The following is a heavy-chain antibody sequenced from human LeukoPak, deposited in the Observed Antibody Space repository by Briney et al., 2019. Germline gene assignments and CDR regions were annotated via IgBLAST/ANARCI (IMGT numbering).Heavy chain of an antibody. Sequence: GGSLRLSCAASGFTFSNYGMHWVRQAPGKGLEWVAVISYDGSNKYYADSVKGRFTISRDNSKNTLYLQMNSLRAEDTAVYYCVKDVDIWGQGTMVTVSS. CDR1: GFTFSNYG. CDR3: VKDVDI. J-gene: IGHJ3*02. V-gene: IGHV3-30*18. CDR2: ISYDGSNK.